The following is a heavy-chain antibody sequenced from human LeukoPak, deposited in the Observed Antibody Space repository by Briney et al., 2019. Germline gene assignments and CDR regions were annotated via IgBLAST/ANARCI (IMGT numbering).Heavy chain of an antibody. V-gene: IGHV3-21*01. J-gene: IGHJ3*02. CDR3: ARAEWLDAFDI. D-gene: IGHD5-12*01. Sequence: GGSLGLSCAASGFTFSSYSMNWVRQAPGKGLEWVSSISSSSSYIYYADSVKGRFTISRDNAKNSLYLQMNSLRAEDTAVYYCARAEWLDAFDIWGQGTMVTVSS. CDR2: ISSSSSYI. CDR1: GFTFSSYS.